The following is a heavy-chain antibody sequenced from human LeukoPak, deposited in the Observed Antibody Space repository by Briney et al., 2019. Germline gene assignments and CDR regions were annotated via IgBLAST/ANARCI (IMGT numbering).Heavy chain of an antibody. CDR2: ISAYNGNT. J-gene: IGHJ4*02. CDR1: GYTFTSYG. Sequence: ASVKVSCKASGYTFTSYGISWVRQAPGQGLEWMGWISAYNGNTNYAQKLQGRVTMTTDTSTSTAYMELRSLRSDDTAVYYCARVRSGTYYYDSSGYYYDYWGQGTLVTVSS. CDR3: ARVRSGTYYYDSSGYYYDY. D-gene: IGHD3-22*01. V-gene: IGHV1-18*01.